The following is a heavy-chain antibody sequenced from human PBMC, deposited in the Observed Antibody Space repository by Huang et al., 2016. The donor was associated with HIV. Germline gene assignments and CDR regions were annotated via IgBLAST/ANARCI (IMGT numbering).Heavy chain of an antibody. CDR2: INNRERT. Sequence: QVQLQQWGAGLLRPSETLSLTCAVYGGSFSGYSGTWIRQPPGKGLEWMGEINNRERTTYNPSLKSRVTISVDTSRNQFSLTLTSVTAADTAVYYCARGQGGYYYYYMDVWGKGTTVTVSS. CDR3: ARGQGGYYYYYMDV. J-gene: IGHJ6*03. CDR1: GGSFSGYS. V-gene: IGHV4-34*01.